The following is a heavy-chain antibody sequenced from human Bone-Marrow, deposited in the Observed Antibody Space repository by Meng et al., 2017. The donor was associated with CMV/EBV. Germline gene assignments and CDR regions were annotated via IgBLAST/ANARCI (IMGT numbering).Heavy chain of an antibody. CDR3: AARGYNYGQNFEY. D-gene: IGHD5-18*01. Sequence: QLLQSGNRLKTPGTAVTVPCKPSKYTFAGNYMHWVLQAPGQWLEWMGWINPNSGGTSYAQKFQGRVTMTRDTSINTAYMELTSLTPDDTAVYYCAARGYNYGQNFEYWGQGTLVTVSS. CDR1: KYTFAGNY. J-gene: IGHJ4*02. CDR2: INPNSGGT. V-gene: IGHV1-2*02.